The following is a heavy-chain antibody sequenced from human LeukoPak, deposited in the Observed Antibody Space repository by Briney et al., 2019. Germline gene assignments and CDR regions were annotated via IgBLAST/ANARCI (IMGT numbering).Heavy chain of an antibody. CDR2: IYYSGST. CDR3: ARDSRVWGSYRHDY. Sequence: SETLSLTCTVSGGSISSSSYYWGWIRQPPGKGLEWIGSIYYSGSTYYNPSLKSRVTISVDTSKNQFSLKLSSVTAADTAVYYCARDSRVWGSYRHDYWGRGILVTVSS. CDR1: GGSISSSSYY. D-gene: IGHD3-16*02. J-gene: IGHJ4*02. V-gene: IGHV4-39*07.